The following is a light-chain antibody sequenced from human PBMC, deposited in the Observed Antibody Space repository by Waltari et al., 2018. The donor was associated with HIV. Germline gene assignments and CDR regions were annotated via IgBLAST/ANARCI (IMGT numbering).Light chain of an antibody. Sequence: SFDLTQPLSVAVAPGQTASITCALNHIGHKNVHWYQKKAGQAPVLVIYRDSERPSGIPERFSGSNSGTTATLTISSVQGGDEADYYCQVWVTINAAVFGGGTKLTVL. J-gene: IGLJ3*02. CDR2: RDS. CDR1: HIGHKN. V-gene: IGLV3-9*01. CDR3: QVWVTINAAV.